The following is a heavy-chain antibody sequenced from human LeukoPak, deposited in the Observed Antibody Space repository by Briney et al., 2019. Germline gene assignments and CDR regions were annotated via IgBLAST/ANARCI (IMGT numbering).Heavy chain of an antibody. CDR3: ARGVAVALDAFDI. Sequence: PGGSLRLSCAASGFTFSSYAMHWVRQAPGKGLEWVSAISGSGGSTYYADSVKGRFTISRDNSKNTLYLQMNSLRAEDTAVYYCARGVAVALDAFDIWGQGTMVTVSS. J-gene: IGHJ3*02. CDR1: GFTFSSYA. D-gene: IGHD6-19*01. V-gene: IGHV3-23*01. CDR2: ISGSGGST.